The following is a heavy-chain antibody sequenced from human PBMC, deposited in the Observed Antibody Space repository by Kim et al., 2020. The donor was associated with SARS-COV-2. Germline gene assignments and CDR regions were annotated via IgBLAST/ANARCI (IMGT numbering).Heavy chain of an antibody. J-gene: IGHJ2*01. V-gene: IGHV4-34*01. Sequence: SETLSLTCAVYGGSFSGYYWSWIRQPPGKGLEWIGEINHSGSTNYNPSLKSRVTISVDTSKNQFSLKLSSVTAADTAVYYCARGPGRLSGPGSIAARQTKYWYFDLWGRGTLVTVSS. CDR1: GGSFSGYY. CDR2: INHSGST. D-gene: IGHD6-6*01. CDR3: ARGPGRLSGPGSIAARQTKYWYFDL.